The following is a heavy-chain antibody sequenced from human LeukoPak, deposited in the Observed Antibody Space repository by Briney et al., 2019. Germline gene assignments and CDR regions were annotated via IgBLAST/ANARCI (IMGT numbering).Heavy chain of an antibody. CDR3: ARREYSSSKYYYYHYMDV. CDR1: GFTFSTYA. Sequence: PGGSLRLSCAASGFTFSTYAMTWVRQAPGKGPEWVSDISGSGGSTYYADSVKGRFTISRDNAKNSLYLQMNSLRAEDTAVYYCARREYSSSKYYYYHYMDVWGKGTTVTVSS. D-gene: IGHD6-6*01. V-gene: IGHV3-23*01. CDR2: ISGSGGST. J-gene: IGHJ6*03.